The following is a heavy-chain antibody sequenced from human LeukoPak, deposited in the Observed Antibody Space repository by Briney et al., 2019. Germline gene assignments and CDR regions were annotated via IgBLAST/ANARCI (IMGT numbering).Heavy chain of an antibody. D-gene: IGHD4-17*01. J-gene: IGHJ4*02. V-gene: IGHV1-69*13. Sequence: SVKVSCKASGGTFSSYAISWVRQAPGQGLEWMGGIIPIFGTANYAQKFQGRVTITADESTSTAYMELSSLRSEDTAVYYCARVPDYDYGDYLPKDWGQGTLVTVYS. CDR1: GGTFSSYA. CDR2: IIPIFGTA. CDR3: ARVPDYDYGDYLPKD.